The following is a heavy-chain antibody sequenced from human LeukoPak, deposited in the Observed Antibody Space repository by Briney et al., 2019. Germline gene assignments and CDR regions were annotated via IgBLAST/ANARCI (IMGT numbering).Heavy chain of an antibody. Sequence: SETLSLTCTVSGGSISIYYWSWIRQPPGGGLEWIEYIYCSGSTNYNPSFESRVTISVGSSKNQLSLQLSSVTAADTAVYYCAGRFDTSGWVDYWGQGTLVTVSS. CDR3: AGRFDTSGWVDY. CDR1: GGSISIYY. D-gene: IGHD6-19*01. J-gene: IGHJ4*02. CDR2: IYCSGST. V-gene: IGHV4-59*08.